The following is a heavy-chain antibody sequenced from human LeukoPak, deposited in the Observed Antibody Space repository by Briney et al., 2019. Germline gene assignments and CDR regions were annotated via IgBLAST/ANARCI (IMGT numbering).Heavy chain of an antibody. CDR1: GYSFTSYW. Sequence: GESLKISCKGSGYSFTSYWIGWVRQMPGKGLEWMGIIYPGDSDTRYSPSFQGQVTISADKPISTAYLQWSSLKASDTAMYYCARLIPYYDSSGYSYGMDVWGQGTTVTVSS. J-gene: IGHJ6*02. V-gene: IGHV5-51*01. CDR2: IYPGDSDT. D-gene: IGHD3-22*01. CDR3: ARLIPYYDSSGYSYGMDV.